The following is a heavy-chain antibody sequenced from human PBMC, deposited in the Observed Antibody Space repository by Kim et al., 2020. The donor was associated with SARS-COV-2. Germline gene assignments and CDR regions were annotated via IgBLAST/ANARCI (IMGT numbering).Heavy chain of an antibody. CDR3: ARHIYYDYVWGSYRYSGDAFDI. CDR2: IYYSGST. CDR1: GGSISSYY. D-gene: IGHD3-16*02. J-gene: IGHJ3*02. Sequence: SETLSLTCTVSGGSISSYYWSWIRQPPGKGLEWIGYIYYSGSTNYNPSLKSRVTISVDTSKNQFSLKLSSVTAADTAVYYCARHIYYDYVWGSYRYSGDAFDIWGQGTMVTVSS. V-gene: IGHV4-59*08.